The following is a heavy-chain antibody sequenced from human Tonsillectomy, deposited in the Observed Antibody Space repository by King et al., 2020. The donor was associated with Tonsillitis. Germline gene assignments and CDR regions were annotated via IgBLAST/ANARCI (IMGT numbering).Heavy chain of an antibody. CDR3: AGGPPYTSLDYYYGMDV. CDR1: AFTFSNYW. Sequence: VQLVESGGGLVQPGGSLRLSCAASAFTFSNYWMSWVRQAPGKGLEWVANIKQDGSEKYYVGSVKGRFTISRDNAKNSLFLQMNSLRAEDTAVYYCAGGPPYTSLDYYYGMDVWGQGTTVTVSS. J-gene: IGHJ6*02. V-gene: IGHV3-7*03. CDR2: IKQDGSEK. D-gene: IGHD6-13*01.